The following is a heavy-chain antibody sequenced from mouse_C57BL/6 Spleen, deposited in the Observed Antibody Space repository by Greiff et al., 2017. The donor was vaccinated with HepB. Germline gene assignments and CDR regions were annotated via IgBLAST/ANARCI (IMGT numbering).Heavy chain of an antibody. J-gene: IGHJ1*03. D-gene: IGHD1-1*01. CDR1: GYTFTSYW. CDR2: IYPGSCST. Sequence: QVQLQQPGAELVKPGASVKMSCKASGYTFTSYWITWVKQRPGQGLEWIGDIYPGSCSTNYNEKFKSKATLTVDSSYSTAYMQLSSPQSEDSAVYYCARECPYYYGSSNWYFDVWGTGTTVTVAS. CDR3: ARECPYYYGSSNWYFDV. V-gene: IGHV1-55*01.